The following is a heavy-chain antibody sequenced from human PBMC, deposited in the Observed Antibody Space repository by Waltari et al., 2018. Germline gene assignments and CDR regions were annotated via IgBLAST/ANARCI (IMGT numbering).Heavy chain of an antibody. Sequence: QVQLVQSGAEVKKPGASVKVSCKASGYTFTSYYMHWVRPAPGQGLEWMGIINPSGGSTSYAQKFQGRVTMTRDTSTSTVYMELSSLRSEDTAVYYCARDEGGSSGWYGFDYWGQGTLVTVSS. CDR3: ARDEGGSSGWYGFDY. J-gene: IGHJ4*02. CDR2: INPSGGST. V-gene: IGHV1-46*01. D-gene: IGHD6-19*01. CDR1: GYTFTSYY.